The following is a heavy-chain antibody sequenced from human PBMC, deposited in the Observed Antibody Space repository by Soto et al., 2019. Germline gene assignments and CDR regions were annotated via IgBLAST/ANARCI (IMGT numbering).Heavy chain of an antibody. CDR3: ARDRGYCSSTSCYPTYYFDY. Sequence: QVQLVESGGGVVQPGRSLRLSCAASGFTFSSYGMHWVRQAPGKGLEWVAVIWYDGSNKYYADSVKGRFTISRDNSKNTLYLQMNSLRAEDTAVCYCARDRGYCSSTSCYPTYYFDYWGQGTLVTVSS. J-gene: IGHJ4*02. V-gene: IGHV3-33*01. CDR2: IWYDGSNK. D-gene: IGHD2-2*01. CDR1: GFTFSSYG.